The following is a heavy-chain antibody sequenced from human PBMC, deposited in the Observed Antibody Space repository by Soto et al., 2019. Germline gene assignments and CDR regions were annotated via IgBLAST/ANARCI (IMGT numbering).Heavy chain of an antibody. Sequence: PSETLSLTCSVSGASTDNYYWSWIRQPPGKGLEWIGHVHYSGSTNYNPSLKSRVTIPLDTSKNQFSLKVSSVTAADTAVYYCARGKKYFDYWGQATLVTVSS. CDR1: GASTDNYY. V-gene: IGHV4-59*01. J-gene: IGHJ4*02. CDR3: ARGKKYFDY. CDR2: VHYSGST.